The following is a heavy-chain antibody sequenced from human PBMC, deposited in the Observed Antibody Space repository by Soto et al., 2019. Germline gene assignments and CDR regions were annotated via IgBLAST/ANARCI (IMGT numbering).Heavy chain of an antibody. CDR3: ARAGEGILWFGESGMDV. Sequence: ASVKVSCKASGYTFTGYYMHWVRQAPGQGLEWMGWINPNSGGTNYAQKFQGRVTMTRDTSISTAYMELSRLRSDDTAVYYCARAGEGILWFGESGMDVWGQGTTVTVS. CDR2: INPNSGGT. J-gene: IGHJ6*02. CDR1: GYTFTGYY. D-gene: IGHD3-10*01. V-gene: IGHV1-2*02.